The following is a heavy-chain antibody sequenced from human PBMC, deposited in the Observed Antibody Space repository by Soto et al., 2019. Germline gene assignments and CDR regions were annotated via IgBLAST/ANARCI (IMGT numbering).Heavy chain of an antibody. Sequence: EVQLLESGGGLVQPGGSLSLSCEGSGFALSSLPMNWVRQAPGKGLEWVSASSGTGVNAYYADSVRGRFTVSRDNSKNTVFFQMNSLRAEDTAVYYCANVLGWGQGTLVTVSS. CDR3: ANVLG. J-gene: IGHJ4*02. CDR1: GFALSSLP. V-gene: IGHV3-23*01. CDR2: SSGTGVNA. D-gene: IGHD2-8*01.